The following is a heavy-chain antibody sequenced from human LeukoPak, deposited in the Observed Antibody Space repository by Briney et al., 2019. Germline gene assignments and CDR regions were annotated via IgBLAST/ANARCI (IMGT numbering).Heavy chain of an antibody. CDR1: GYTFTSYG. CDR3: ARAGDAFDI. V-gene: IGHV1-8*03. Sequence: ASVEVSCKASGYTFTSYGISWVRQAPGQGLEWMGWMNPNSGNTGYAQKFQGRVTITRNTSISTAYMELSSLRSEDTAVYYCARAGDAFDIWGQGTMVTVSS. J-gene: IGHJ3*02. CDR2: MNPNSGNT.